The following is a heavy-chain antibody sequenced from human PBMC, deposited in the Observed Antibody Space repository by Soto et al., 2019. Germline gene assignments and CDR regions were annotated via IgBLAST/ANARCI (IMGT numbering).Heavy chain of an antibody. CDR1: GFTFSNYA. Sequence: GGSLRLSCAASGFTFSNYAMHWVRQAPCKGLEWVAVISYDGSNKYYADSVKGRFTISRDNSKNTLYLQMNSLRAEDTAVYYCVRTSLVVAVATREDFWGQGTLVTVSS. CDR3: VRTSLVVAVATREDF. D-gene: IGHD2-15*01. V-gene: IGHV3-30-3*01. J-gene: IGHJ4*02. CDR2: ISYDGSNK.